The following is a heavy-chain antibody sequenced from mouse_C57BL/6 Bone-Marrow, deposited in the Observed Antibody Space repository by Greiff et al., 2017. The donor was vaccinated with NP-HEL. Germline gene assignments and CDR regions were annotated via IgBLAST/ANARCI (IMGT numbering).Heavy chain of an antibody. CDR2: ISYDGSN. CDR1: GYSITSGYY. CDR3: ARDLTRPGGDY. Sequence: EVKLEESGPGLVKPSQSLSLTCSVTGYSITSGYYWNWIRQFPGNKLEWMGYISYDGSNNYNPSLKNRISITRDTSKNQFFLKLNSVTTEDTATYYCARDLTRPGGDYWGQGTTLTVSS. J-gene: IGHJ2*01. V-gene: IGHV3-6*01.